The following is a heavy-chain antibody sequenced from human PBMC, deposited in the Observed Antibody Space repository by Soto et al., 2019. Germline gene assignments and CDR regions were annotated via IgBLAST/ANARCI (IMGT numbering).Heavy chain of an antibody. V-gene: IGHV3-30*18. Sequence: GSLRLSCAASGFTFSSYGMHWVRQAPGKGLEWVAVISYDGSNKYYADSVEGRFTISRDNSKNTLYLQMNSLRAEDTAVYYCAKDRGYCSGGSCYSDYYYYGMDVWGQGTTVTVSS. CDR3: AKDRGYCSGGSCYSDYYYYGMDV. CDR1: GFTFSSYG. D-gene: IGHD2-15*01. J-gene: IGHJ6*02. CDR2: ISYDGSNK.